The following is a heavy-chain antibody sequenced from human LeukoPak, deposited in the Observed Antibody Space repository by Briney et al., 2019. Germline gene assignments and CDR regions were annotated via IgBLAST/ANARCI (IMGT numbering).Heavy chain of an antibody. CDR2: IYTSGST. D-gene: IGHD3-3*01. CDR1: GGSISSYY. V-gene: IGHV4-4*07. Sequence: SETLSLTCTVSGGSISSYYWSWIRQPAGKGLEWIGRIYTSGSTNYNPSLKSRVTMSVDTSKNQFSLKLSSVTAAGTAVYYCARDGPLRFGTPWFDPWGQGTLVTVSS. CDR3: ARDGPLRFGTPWFDP. J-gene: IGHJ5*02.